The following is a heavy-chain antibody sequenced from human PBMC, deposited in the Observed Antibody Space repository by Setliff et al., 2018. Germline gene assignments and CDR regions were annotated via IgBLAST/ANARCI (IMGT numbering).Heavy chain of an antibody. V-gene: IGHV7-4-1*02. CDR2: INTNTGNP. CDR3: ASARPHFGVVIRSPPDY. D-gene: IGHD3-3*01. CDR1: AYPFTSYA. Sequence: RASVKVSCKASAYPFTSYAMNWVRQAPGQGLEWMGWINTNTGNPTCAQGFTGRFVFSLDTSVSTAYLQISSLKAGDTAMYYCASARPHFGVVIRSPPDYWGQGTLVTVS. J-gene: IGHJ4*02.